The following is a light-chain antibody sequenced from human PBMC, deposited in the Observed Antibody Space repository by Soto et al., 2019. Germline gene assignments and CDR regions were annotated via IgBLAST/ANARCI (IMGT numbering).Light chain of an antibody. Sequence: QYVLTQPPSASETPGQMVTISCSGSSSNIGSNTVNWYQQLPGMAPKLLIYNNSQRPSGVPDRFSGSKSGTSASLAISGLQSEDEADYYCAAWDDSLRGLEFGGGTKLTVL. V-gene: IGLV1-44*01. CDR3: AAWDDSLRGLE. CDR2: NNS. CDR1: SSNIGSNT. J-gene: IGLJ2*01.